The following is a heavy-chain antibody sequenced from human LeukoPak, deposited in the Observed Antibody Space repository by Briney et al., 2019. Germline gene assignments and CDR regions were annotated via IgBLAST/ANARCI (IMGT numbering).Heavy chain of an antibody. J-gene: IGHJ4*02. D-gene: IGHD4-17*01. V-gene: IGHV4-61*02. CDR3: ARKTVSYDY. CDR2: INTSGST. Sequence: SETLSLTCTVSGGSISSGSYYWSWIRQPAGKGLEWIGRINTSGSTNYNPSLKSRVTMSIDTSKNQLSLKLSSVTAADTAMYYCARKTVSYDYWGQGTPVTVSS. CDR1: GGSISSGSYY.